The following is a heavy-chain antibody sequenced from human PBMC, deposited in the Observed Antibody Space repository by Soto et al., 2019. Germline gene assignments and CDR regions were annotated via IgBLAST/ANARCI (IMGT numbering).Heavy chain of an antibody. V-gene: IGHV1-69*13. J-gene: IGHJ4*02. CDR1: GGTFSSYA. CDR2: IIPIFGTA. CDR3: ARRRDTAYYFDY. Sequence: GASVKVSCKASGGTFSSYAISWVRQAPGQGLEWMGGIIPIFGTANYAQKLQGRVTITADESTSTAYMELSSLRSEDTAVYYCARRRDTAYYFDYWGQGTLVTVSS.